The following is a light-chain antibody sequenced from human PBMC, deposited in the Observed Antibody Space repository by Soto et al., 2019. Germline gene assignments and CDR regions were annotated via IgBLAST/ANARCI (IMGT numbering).Light chain of an antibody. J-gene: IGKJ1*01. CDR1: QGISSY. Sequence: AIQLTQSPSSLSASVGDRVTITCRASQGISSYLGRYQHKPGRAPKLLIFDVSNLESGVPSRFSGSGSGTEFTLTISSLQPDDFATYYCQQYYISKTFGPGTKVDIK. CDR3: QQYYISKT. CDR2: DVS. V-gene: IGKV1-13*02.